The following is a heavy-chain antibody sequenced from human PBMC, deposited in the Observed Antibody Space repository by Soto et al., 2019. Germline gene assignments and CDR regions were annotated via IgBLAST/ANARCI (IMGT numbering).Heavy chain of an antibody. CDR2: IGTAGDT. V-gene: IGHV3-13*01. Sequence: PGGSLRLSCAASGFTFSSYDMHWVRQATGKGLEWVSAIGTAGDTYYPGSVKGRFTISRENAKNSLYLQMNSLRAEDTAVYYCARGLRYFDWLPWFDPWGQGTLVTVST. J-gene: IGHJ5*02. CDR3: ARGLRYFDWLPWFDP. CDR1: GFTFSSYD. D-gene: IGHD3-9*01.